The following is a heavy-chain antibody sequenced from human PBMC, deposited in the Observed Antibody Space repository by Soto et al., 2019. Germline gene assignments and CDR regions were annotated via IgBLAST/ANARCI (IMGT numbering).Heavy chain of an antibody. V-gene: IGHV4-59*01. D-gene: IGHD2-21*02. CDR2: MYNTGST. J-gene: IGHJ6*02. Sequence: SVTLSLTCPITSASTRSYYWSWIPQPPGKGLEWIGYMYNTGSTIYNPSLKSRVTISVDTSKNQFSLKLNSVTAADTAVYYCARDLWGYCGADCYPLDVWGQGTTVT. CDR3: ARDLWGYCGADCYPLDV. CDR1: SASTRSYY.